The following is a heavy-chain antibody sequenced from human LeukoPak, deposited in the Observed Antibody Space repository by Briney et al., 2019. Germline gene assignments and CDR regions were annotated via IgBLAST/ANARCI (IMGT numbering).Heavy chain of an antibody. CDR1: GFTFSDYS. CDR3: ARALSGSSWYYRDYYYYYMDV. CDR2: ISSSSSYI. Sequence: GGSLRLSCAASGFTFSDYSMNWVRQAPGKGLEWVSSISSSSSYIYYADSVKGRFTISRDNAKNSLYLQMNSLRAEDTAVYYCARALSGSSWYYRDYYYYYMDVWGKGTTVTVSS. J-gene: IGHJ6*03. D-gene: IGHD6-13*01. V-gene: IGHV3-21*01.